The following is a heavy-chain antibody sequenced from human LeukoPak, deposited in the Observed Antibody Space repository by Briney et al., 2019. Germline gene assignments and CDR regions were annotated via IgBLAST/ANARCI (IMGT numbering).Heavy chain of an antibody. CDR2: ISGSGGST. CDR3: AKEGAGYCSSTSCYIPQTPYYFDY. V-gene: IGHV3-23*01. CDR1: GFTFSSYA. D-gene: IGHD2-2*02. Sequence: GGPLRLSCAASGFTFSSYAMSWVRQAPGKGLEWVSAISGSGGSTYYADSVKGRFTISRDNSKNTLYLQMNSLRAEDTAVYYCAKEGAGYCSSTSCYIPQTPYYFDYWGQGTLVTVSS. J-gene: IGHJ4*02.